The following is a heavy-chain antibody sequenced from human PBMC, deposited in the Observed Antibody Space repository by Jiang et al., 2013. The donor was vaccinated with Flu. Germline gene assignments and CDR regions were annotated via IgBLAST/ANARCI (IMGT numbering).Heavy chain of an antibody. J-gene: IGHJ4*02. CDR3: ACQYCSGGSCYFDY. V-gene: IGHV4-61*02. CDR2: IYTSEIT. Sequence: TLSLTCTVSGGSISTGSYYWNWIRQPAGKGLEWIGRIYTSEITSYNPSLKSRVTISVDTSKNQFSLKLSSVTAADTAVYYCACQYCSGGSCYFDYWGQGTLVTVSS. D-gene: IGHD2-15*01. CDR1: GGSISTGSYY.